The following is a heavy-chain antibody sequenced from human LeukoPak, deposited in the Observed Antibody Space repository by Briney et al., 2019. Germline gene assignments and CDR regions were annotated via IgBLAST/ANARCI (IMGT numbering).Heavy chain of an antibody. Sequence: ASVTVSCKASGYTFTSYGISWVRQAPGQGLEWMGWISAYNGNTNYAQKLQGRVTMTTDTSTSTAYMELRSLRSDDTAVYYCARDSLHIAATDPFDYWGQGTLVTVSS. CDR3: ARDSLHIAATDPFDY. CDR1: GYTFTSYG. V-gene: IGHV1-18*01. CDR2: ISAYNGNT. D-gene: IGHD6-13*01. J-gene: IGHJ4*02.